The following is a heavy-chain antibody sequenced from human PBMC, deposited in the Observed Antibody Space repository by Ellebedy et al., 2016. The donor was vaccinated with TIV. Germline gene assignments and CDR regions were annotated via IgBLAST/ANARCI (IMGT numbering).Heavy chain of an antibody. J-gene: IGHJ6*02. Sequence: SETLSLTCTVSGGSMITSSYYWAWIRQPPGKGLEWIGSIYYSESTYYNPSLKSRVTMSADTSKNQFSLKLSSVTATDTAIYYCARVIAVAGYQYGMDVWGQGTTVTVSS. D-gene: IGHD6-19*01. CDR3: ARVIAVAGYQYGMDV. CDR1: GGSMITSSYY. V-gene: IGHV4-39*01. CDR2: IYYSEST.